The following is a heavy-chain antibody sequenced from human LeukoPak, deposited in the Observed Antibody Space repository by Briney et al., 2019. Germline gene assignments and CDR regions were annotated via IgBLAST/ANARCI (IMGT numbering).Heavy chain of an antibody. CDR2: ISPYNSKT. D-gene: IGHD2-2*02. CDR3: AREYLDDPLNWFDS. Sequence: GASVKVSCKASGYTFTKYGINWVRQAPGQGLEWMGWISPYNSKTIYAENLQGRLSMTTDTSTSTAYMEVRSLRSDDTAVSYCAREYLDDPLNWFDSWGQGTLLTVSS. CDR1: GYTFTKYG. J-gene: IGHJ5*01. V-gene: IGHV1-18*01.